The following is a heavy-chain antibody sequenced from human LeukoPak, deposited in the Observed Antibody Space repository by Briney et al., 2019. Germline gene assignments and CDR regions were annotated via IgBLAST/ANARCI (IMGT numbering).Heavy chain of an antibody. CDR2: IYYSGST. V-gene: IGHV4-59*12. D-gene: IGHD2/OR15-2a*01. J-gene: IGHJ4*02. CDR1: GGSISSYY. Sequence: SETLSLTCTVSGGSISSYYWSWIRQPPGKGLEWIGYIYYSGSTNYNPSLKSRVTISVDTSKNQFSLQLNSVTPEDTAVYYCARDRSRFPLDYWGQGTLVTVSS. CDR3: ARDRSRFPLDY.